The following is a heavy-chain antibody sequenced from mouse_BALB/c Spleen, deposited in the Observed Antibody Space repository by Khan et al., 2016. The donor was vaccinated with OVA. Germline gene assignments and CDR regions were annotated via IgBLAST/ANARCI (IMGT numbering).Heavy chain of an antibody. J-gene: IGHJ2*01. Sequence: QVQLKQSGAELVRPGASVKLSCKTSGYIFTSYWIHWVKQRSGQGLEWIARIYPGTDNTYYNEKFKDKAKMTADKSSSTAYMQLSSLKSKDSDVCVCAREEALYHFDHWGQGTTLTVSS. CDR1: GYIFTSYW. CDR2: IYPGTDNT. CDR3: AREEALYHFDH. V-gene: IGHV1-76*01. D-gene: IGHD3-2*02.